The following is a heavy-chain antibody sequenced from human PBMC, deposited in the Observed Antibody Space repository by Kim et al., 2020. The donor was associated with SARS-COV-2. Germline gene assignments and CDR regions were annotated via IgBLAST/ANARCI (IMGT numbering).Heavy chain of an antibody. CDR2: IDPSDSYT. Sequence: GESLKISCKGSGYSFTSYWISWVRQMPGKGLEWMGRIDPSDSYTNYSPSFQGHVTISADKSISTAYLQWGSLKASDTAMYYCARQGKQWLVGYYGMDVWGQGTTVTVSS. D-gene: IGHD6-19*01. CDR1: GYSFTSYW. J-gene: IGHJ6*02. CDR3: ARQGKQWLVGYYGMDV. V-gene: IGHV5-10-1*01.